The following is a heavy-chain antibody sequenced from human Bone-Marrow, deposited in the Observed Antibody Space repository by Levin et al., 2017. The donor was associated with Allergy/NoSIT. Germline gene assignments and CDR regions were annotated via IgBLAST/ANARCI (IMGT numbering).Heavy chain of an antibody. CDR1: GFTFSSYG. V-gene: IGHV3-33*01. Sequence: GGSLRLSCAASGFTFSSYGMHWVRQAPGKGLEWVALMWYDGSKKSYADSVKGRFTISGDNSKKTMYLQMNSLRAEDTAVYYCARDPGYSGYDIRIDYWGQGTLVTVSS. CDR2: MWYDGSKK. D-gene: IGHD5-12*01. CDR3: ARDPGYSGYDIRIDY. J-gene: IGHJ4*02.